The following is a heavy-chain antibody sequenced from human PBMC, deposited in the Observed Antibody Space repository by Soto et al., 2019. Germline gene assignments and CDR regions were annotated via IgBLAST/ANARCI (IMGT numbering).Heavy chain of an antibody. J-gene: IGHJ6*03. CDR2: TYYRSRWYN. CDR3: AGTNSLQGYCMDV. Sequence: SQTLSLTCAISGDSVSSNSAVWNWIRQSPSRGLEWLGRTYYRSRWYNDYAVSVKSRITVNPDTSKNQCSLHVSSVTPEDTAVFWCAGTNSLQGYCMDVWDKGTTVTVSS. CDR1: GDSVSSNSAV. D-gene: IGHD1-7*01. V-gene: IGHV6-1*01.